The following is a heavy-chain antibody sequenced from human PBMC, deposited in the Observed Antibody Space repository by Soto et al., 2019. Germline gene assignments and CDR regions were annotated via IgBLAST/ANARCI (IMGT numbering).Heavy chain of an antibody. CDR3: AKKGQTGTSRWFEP. V-gene: IGHV3-23*01. CDR2: ISGSGSST. Sequence: PGGSLRLSCAASGFTFSSYAMSWVRQAPGKGLECVSAISGSGSSTYYADSVKGRFSISRDNSANTLYLQMKSLRAEDTAVYYCAKKGQTGTSRWFEPWGQGTLVTVSS. D-gene: IGHD1-7*01. J-gene: IGHJ5*02. CDR1: GFTFSSYA.